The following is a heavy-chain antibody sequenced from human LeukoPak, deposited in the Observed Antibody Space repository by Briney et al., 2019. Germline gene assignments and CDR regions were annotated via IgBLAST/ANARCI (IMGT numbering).Heavy chain of an antibody. V-gene: IGHV3-21*01. Sequence: PGGSLRLSCAASGFTFSSYAMSWVRQAPGKGLEWVSSISGGNGYIYYADSVKGRFTISRDNAKNSLYLQMDSLRAEDTAVYYCARDGRHYDILTDLYYYYYMDVWGKGTTVTVSS. CDR1: GFTFSSYA. CDR3: ARDGRHYDILTDLYYYYYMDV. D-gene: IGHD3-9*01. J-gene: IGHJ6*03. CDR2: ISGGNGYI.